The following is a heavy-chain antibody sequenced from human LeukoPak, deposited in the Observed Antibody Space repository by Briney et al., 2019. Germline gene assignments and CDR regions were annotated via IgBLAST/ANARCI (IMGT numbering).Heavy chain of an antibody. V-gene: IGHV4-30-2*01. J-gene: IGHJ3*02. D-gene: IGHD3-22*01. CDR3: ARSDDSSGYYYRPNDAFDI. CDR2: IYHGGST. Sequence: SETLSLTCAVSGGSISSGGYSWSWIRQPPGKGLEWIGYIYHGGSTYYNPSLKSRVTISVDRSKNQFSLKLSSVTAADTAVYYCARSDDSSGYYYRPNDAFDIWGQGTMVTVSS. CDR1: GGSISSGGYS.